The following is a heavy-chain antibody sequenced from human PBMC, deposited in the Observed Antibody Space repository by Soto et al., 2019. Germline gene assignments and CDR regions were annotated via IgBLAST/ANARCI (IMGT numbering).Heavy chain of an antibody. Sequence: LRLSCATSGFTFSGYAMTWVRQAPGKGLNWVSATTSGGSTYYADSVKGRFTISRDNSKNTLYLQMNSLRAEDTAVYYCATYSSLDYWGQGTLVTVSS. CDR2: TTSGGST. CDR3: ATYSSLDY. V-gene: IGHV3-23*01. CDR1: GFTFSGYA. J-gene: IGHJ4*02. D-gene: IGHD6-13*01.